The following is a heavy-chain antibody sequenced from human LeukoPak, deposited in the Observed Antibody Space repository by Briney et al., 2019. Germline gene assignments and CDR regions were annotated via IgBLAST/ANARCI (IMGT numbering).Heavy chain of an antibody. D-gene: IGHD3-3*01. CDR3: ARDHLANLASRLFDP. J-gene: IGHJ5*02. V-gene: IGHV4-59*12. Sequence: PSETLSLTCTVSGGSISSYYWSWIRQAPGKGLEWIGYIYYSGSTKYNPSLKSRVTISVDTSKNQFPLKLSSVTAADTAVYYCARDHLANLASRLFDPWGQGTLVTVSS. CDR2: IYYSGST. CDR1: GGSISSYY.